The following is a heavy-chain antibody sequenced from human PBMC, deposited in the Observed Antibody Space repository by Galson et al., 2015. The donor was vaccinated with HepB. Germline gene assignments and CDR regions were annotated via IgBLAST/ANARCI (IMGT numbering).Heavy chain of an antibody. CDR3: ARGGQGSYYYNWFDP. Sequence: ETLSLTCAVYGGSFSGYYWSWIRQPPGKGLEWIGEINHSGSTNYNPSLKSRVTISVDTSKNQFSLKLSSVTAADTAVYYCARGGQGSYYYNWFDPWGQGTLVTVSS. CDR2: INHSGST. D-gene: IGHD3-10*01. V-gene: IGHV4-34*01. J-gene: IGHJ5*02. CDR1: GGSFSGYY.